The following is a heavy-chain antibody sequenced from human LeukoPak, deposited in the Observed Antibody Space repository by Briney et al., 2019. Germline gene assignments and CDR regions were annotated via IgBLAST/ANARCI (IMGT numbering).Heavy chain of an antibody. V-gene: IGHV3-23*01. CDR1: GFTFSSYA. CDR3: ARKYYDFWSGYSPLDY. CDR2: ISGSGGST. D-gene: IGHD3-3*01. Sequence: PGGSLRLSCAASGFTFSSYAMSWVRQAPEKGLEWVSAISGSGGSTYYADSVKGRFTISRDNSKNTLYLQMNSLRAEDTAVYYCARKYYDFWSGYSPLDYWGQGTLVTVSS. J-gene: IGHJ4*02.